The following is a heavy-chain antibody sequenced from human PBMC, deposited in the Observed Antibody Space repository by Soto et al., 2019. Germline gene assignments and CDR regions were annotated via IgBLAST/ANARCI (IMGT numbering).Heavy chain of an antibody. CDR1: GYTFTSYD. D-gene: IGHD6-19*01. CDR3: TREVAGTRGSIGMDV. J-gene: IGHJ6*02. Sequence: QVQLVQSGAEVKKPGASVKVSCKASGYTFTSYDINWVRQATGQGLEWMGWMNPNSGNTGYAQKFQGRVTMTRNTSISTAYMELSSLRSADTAVYYYTREVAGTRGSIGMDVWGQGTTVTVSS. CDR2: MNPNSGNT. V-gene: IGHV1-8*01.